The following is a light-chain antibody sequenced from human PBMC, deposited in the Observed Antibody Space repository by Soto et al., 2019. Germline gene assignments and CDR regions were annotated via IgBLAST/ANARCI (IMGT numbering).Light chain of an antibody. Sequence: QSVLTQPPSVSAAPGQKVTISCSGSSSNIGNNYVSWYQQLPGTAPKLLIYENNKRPSGIPDRFSGSKSGTSATLGITGLQTGDEADYYCGTWYSSLSASFGTGTKVTVL. V-gene: IGLV1-51*02. CDR2: ENN. CDR1: SSNIGNNY. CDR3: GTWYSSLSAS. J-gene: IGLJ1*01.